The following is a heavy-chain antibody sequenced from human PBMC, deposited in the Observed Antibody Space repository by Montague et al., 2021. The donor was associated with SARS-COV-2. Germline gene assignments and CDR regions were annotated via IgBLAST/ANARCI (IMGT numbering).Heavy chain of an antibody. CDR1: GGSISSSNYY. Sequence: SETLSLTCTVPGGSISSSNYYWGWIRQPPGKGLEWIGSIYYSGSTYYNPSLKSRVTISVDTSKNQFSLELSSVTAADTAVYYCASPTYYYDSSGSDAFDIWGQGTMVTVSS. D-gene: IGHD3-22*01. V-gene: IGHV4-39*01. CDR2: IYYSGST. J-gene: IGHJ3*02. CDR3: ASPTYYYDSSGSDAFDI.